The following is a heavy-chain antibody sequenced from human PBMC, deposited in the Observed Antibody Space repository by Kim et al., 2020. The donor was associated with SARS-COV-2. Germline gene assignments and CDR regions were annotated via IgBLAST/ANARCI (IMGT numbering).Heavy chain of an antibody. CDR2: ISYDGSNK. Sequence: GGSLRLSCAASGFTFSSYGMHWVRQAPGKGLEWVAAISYDGSNKYYADSVKGRFTISRDNSKNTLYLQMNSLRAEDTAVYYCAKDFLNWKAGDYYGMDVWGQGTTVTVSS. V-gene: IGHV3-30*18. CDR3: AKDFLNWKAGDYYGMDV. CDR1: GFTFSSYG. J-gene: IGHJ6*01. D-gene: IGHD1-1*01.